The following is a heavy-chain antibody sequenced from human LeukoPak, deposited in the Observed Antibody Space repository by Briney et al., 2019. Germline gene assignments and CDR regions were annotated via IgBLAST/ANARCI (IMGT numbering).Heavy chain of an antibody. CDR3: ARDRGYSNFDY. CDR2: ISSNSNYI. Sequence: PGGSLRLSCAASGFTFSSYSMNWVRQAPGKGLEWVSSISSNSNYIYYADSVKGRFTISRDNAQDSLYLQMNSLRAEDTAVYYCARDRGYSNFDYWGQGTLLTVSS. V-gene: IGHV3-21*01. D-gene: IGHD4-11*01. CDR1: GFTFSSYS. J-gene: IGHJ4*02.